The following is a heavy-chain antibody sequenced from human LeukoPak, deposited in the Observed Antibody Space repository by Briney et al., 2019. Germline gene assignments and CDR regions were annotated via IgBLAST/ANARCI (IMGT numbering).Heavy chain of an antibody. CDR2: MYTSVTT. D-gene: IGHD2-15*01. J-gene: IGHJ4*02. Sequence: SETLSLTCTVSGGSINSYYWSWIRQPAGKGLEWSGRMYTSVTTTYNPSLKSRVTMSVDTSKNQFSLKLTSVTAADTAVYYCARDDSYYSAYDYWGQGTLVTVSS. CDR1: GGSINSYY. CDR3: ARDDSYYSAYDY. V-gene: IGHV4-4*07.